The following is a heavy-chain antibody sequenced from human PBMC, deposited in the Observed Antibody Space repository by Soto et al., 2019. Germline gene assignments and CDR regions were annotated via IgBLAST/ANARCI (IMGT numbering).Heavy chain of an antibody. D-gene: IGHD1-7*01. Sequence: QVQLQVSGPGLVKPSETLSLTCTVSGDSISSYSCSWIRQPPGKGLEWIGNIHYNGNTKYSPSLKSRVTMSVDTSKNHFSLTRIDVTTADTAVYFCAREGKLGRWMTPLDSWGQGTLVTVSS. V-gene: IGHV4-59*13. CDR2: IHYNGNT. J-gene: IGHJ4*02. CDR3: AREGKLGRWMTPLDS. CDR1: GDSISSYS.